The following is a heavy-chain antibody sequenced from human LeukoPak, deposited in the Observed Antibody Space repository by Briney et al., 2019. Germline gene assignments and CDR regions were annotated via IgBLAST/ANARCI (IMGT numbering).Heavy chain of an antibody. J-gene: IGHJ4*02. Sequence: GASVKVSCKASRYTFTSYYTHWVRQDPGQGLEWMGKINPAGGTTTYAQKFQGRVTMTRDTSTSTVYMDVGSLRSEDTAVYYCARGPNPYYFDYWGQGTLVTVSS. CDR1: RYTFTSYY. CDR2: INPAGGTT. CDR3: ARGPNPYYFDY. V-gene: IGHV1-46*01.